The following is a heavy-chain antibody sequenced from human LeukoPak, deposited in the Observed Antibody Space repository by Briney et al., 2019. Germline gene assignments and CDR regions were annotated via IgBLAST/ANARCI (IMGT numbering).Heavy chain of an antibody. V-gene: IGHV1-2*02. CDR1: GYTFSGYY. CDR2: ISPNSGAA. CDR3: AREISVSGTFSGLDS. D-gene: IGHD3-3*02. Sequence: ASVKVSCKASGYTFSGYYIHWVRQAPGQGLEWMGWISPNSGAASYAQKFQGGVTMVRDTSISTAYMELTSLRSDDTAMYYCAREISVSGTFSGLDSWGQGTLVTVSS. J-gene: IGHJ4*02.